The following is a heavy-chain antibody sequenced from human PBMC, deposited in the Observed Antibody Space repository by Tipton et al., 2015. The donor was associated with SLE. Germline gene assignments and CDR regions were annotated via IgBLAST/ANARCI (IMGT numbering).Heavy chain of an antibody. CDR3: ARGGPNWGYYFYFDY. J-gene: IGHJ4*02. CDR2: IYHSGNT. D-gene: IGHD7-27*01. V-gene: IGHV4-4*02. Sequence: TLSLTCAVSGGSISSSNWWSWVRQSPGKGLQWIGEIYHSGNTNFNPSLKSRVTISVDKSKNQFTLQVDSVTAADTAVYYCARGGPNWGYYFYFDYWGQGTLVTVSS. CDR1: GGSISSSNW.